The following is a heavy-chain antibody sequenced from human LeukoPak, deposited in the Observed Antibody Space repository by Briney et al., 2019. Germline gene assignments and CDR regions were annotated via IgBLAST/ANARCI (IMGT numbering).Heavy chain of an antibody. CDR1: GGSFSGYY. CDR3: ARVSGYCSGGSCWPYYYYYGMDV. Sequence: SETLSLTCAVYGGSFSGYYWSWIRQPPGKGLEWIGEINHSGSTNYNPSLKSRVTISVDTSKNQFSLKLSSVTAADTAVYYCARVSGYCSGGSCWPYYYYYGMDVWGQGATVTVSS. V-gene: IGHV4-34*01. CDR2: INHSGST. D-gene: IGHD2-15*01. J-gene: IGHJ6*02.